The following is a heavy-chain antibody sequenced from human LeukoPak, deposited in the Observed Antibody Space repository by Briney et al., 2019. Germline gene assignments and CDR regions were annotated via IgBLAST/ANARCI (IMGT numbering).Heavy chain of an antibody. CDR3: ARGSLYYDFWSGYSHFDY. Sequence: GGSLRLSCAASGFTVSSKYMSWVRQAPGKGLEWVSVIYSGGSTYYADSVKGRFTISRDNSKNTLYLQMNSLRAEDTAVYYCARGSLYYDFWSGYSHFDYWGQGTLVTVSS. CDR1: GFTVSSKY. CDR2: IYSGGST. D-gene: IGHD3-3*01. V-gene: IGHV3-53*01. J-gene: IGHJ4*02.